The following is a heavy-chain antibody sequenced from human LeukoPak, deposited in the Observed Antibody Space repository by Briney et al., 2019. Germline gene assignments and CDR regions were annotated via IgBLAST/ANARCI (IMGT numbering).Heavy chain of an antibody. CDR3: VRDLGGRSGH. CDR1: GFTFSSYG. V-gene: IGHV3-33*01. Sequence: GGSLRLSCAASGFTFSSYGMHWVRQAPGKGLEWVALIWYDGSNKYYADSVKGRFTVSRDNSKNTLYLQMNSLRAEDTAVYYCVRDLGGRSGHWGQGTLVTVSS. D-gene: IGHD1-26*01. CDR2: IWYDGSNK. J-gene: IGHJ4*02.